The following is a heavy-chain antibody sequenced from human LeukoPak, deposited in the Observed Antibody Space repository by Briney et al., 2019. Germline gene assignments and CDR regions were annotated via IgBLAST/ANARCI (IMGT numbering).Heavy chain of an antibody. CDR1: GFNFGDYA. Sequence: PGRSLRLPCTTSGFNFGDYAMSWVRQAPGKGLEWVGFIRSKAYRGATGDAASVKGRVTISRDDSKSIAYLYMNSLKTEDTAVYYCTSVHDSSAYYHSGIDYWGQGTLVTVSS. CDR2: IRSKAYRGAT. V-gene: IGHV3-49*04. J-gene: IGHJ4*02. CDR3: TSVHDSSAYYHSGIDY. D-gene: IGHD3-22*01.